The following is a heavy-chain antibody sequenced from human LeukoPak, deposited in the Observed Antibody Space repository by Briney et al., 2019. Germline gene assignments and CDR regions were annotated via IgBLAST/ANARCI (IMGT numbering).Heavy chain of an antibody. V-gene: IGHV1-69*05. J-gene: IGHJ4*02. Sequence: SVKVSCKASEGTFSSYAISWVRQAPGQGLEWIGGLIPIFGTANYAQKFQGRVTITTDESTSTAYMELSSLRSEDTAVYYCATVEWDTPHAYFDYWGQGTLVTVSS. CDR1: EGTFSSYA. D-gene: IGHD3-3*01. CDR2: LIPIFGTA. CDR3: ATVEWDTPHAYFDY.